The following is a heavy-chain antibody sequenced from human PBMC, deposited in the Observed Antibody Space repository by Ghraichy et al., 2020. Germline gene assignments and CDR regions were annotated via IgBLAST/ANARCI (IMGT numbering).Heavy chain of an antibody. V-gene: IGHV3-30*18. J-gene: IGHJ6*02. CDR3: AKERDTSGYYSFRGDYYGMDV. CDR2: ISYDGSNK. D-gene: IGHD3-22*01. Sequence: GALRLSCAAPGFTFSKYGMHWVRQAPGKGLEWVAVISYDGSNKYYADSVKGRLTISRDNSKNTLYLQVNSLRAEDTAVYYCAKERDTSGYYSFRGDYYGMDVWGQGTTVTVSS. CDR1: GFTFSKYG.